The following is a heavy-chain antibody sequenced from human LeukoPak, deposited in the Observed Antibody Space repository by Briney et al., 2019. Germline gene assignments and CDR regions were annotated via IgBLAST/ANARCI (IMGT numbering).Heavy chain of an antibody. CDR1: GGSVSSGSYY. CDR3: ASVLTGYYHFDY. Sequence: SETLSLTCTVPGGSVSSGSYYWSWIRQPPGKGLEWIGYIYYSGSTNYNSSLKSRVTISVDTSKNQFSLKLSSVTAADTAVYYCASVLTGYYHFDYWGQGTLVTVSS. D-gene: IGHD3-9*01. J-gene: IGHJ4*02. CDR2: IYYSGST. V-gene: IGHV4-61*01.